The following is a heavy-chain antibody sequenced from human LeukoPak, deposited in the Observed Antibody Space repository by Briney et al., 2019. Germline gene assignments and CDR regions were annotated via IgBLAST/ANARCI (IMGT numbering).Heavy chain of an antibody. V-gene: IGHV3-74*01. Sequence: GGSLRLSCATSGFTFSRYWMHWVRQPPGKGLLWVSRIKSDGSWTDYADSVKGRFTSSRDNAKNTVSLQMNSLRAEDTAVYYCARGYDSSGSRFDPWGQGTLVTVSS. D-gene: IGHD3-22*01. CDR3: ARGYDSSGSRFDP. J-gene: IGHJ5*02. CDR1: GFTFSRYW. CDR2: IKSDGSWT.